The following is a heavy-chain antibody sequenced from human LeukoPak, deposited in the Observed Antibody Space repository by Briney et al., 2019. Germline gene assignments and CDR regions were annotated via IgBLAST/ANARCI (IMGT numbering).Heavy chain of an antibody. CDR3: ARRDSSSWWSYFDY. CDR1: GGSISSSSYY. CDR2: IYYSGST. V-gene: IGHV4-39*07. D-gene: IGHD6-13*01. J-gene: IGHJ4*02. Sequence: SETLSLTCTVSGGSISSSSYYWGWIRQPPGKGLEWIGSIYYSGSTYCNPSLKSRVTISVDTSKNQFSLKLSSVTAADTAVYYCARRDSSSWWSYFDYWGQGTLVTVSS.